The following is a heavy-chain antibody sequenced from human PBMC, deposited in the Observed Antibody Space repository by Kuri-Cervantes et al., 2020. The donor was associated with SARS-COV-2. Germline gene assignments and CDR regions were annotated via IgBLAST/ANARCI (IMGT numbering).Heavy chain of an antibody. CDR2: TYYSGST. D-gene: IGHD5-18*01. CDR3: ARLGGYRSGYNWFDP. V-gene: IGHV4-59*12. J-gene: IGHJ5*02. CDR1: GFTFSSYA. Sequence: ESLKISCAASGFTFSSYAMSWVRQAPGKGLEWIGNTYYSGSTYYNPSLKSRVTISVDTSKAQFSLNLISVTAADTAVYYCARLGGYRSGYNWFDPWGQGTLVTVSS.